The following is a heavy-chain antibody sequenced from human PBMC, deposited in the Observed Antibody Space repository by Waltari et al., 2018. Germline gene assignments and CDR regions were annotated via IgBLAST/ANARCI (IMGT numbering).Heavy chain of an antibody. CDR2: IYHSGST. V-gene: IGHV4-38-2*01. CDR3: ARRGDAGTFDY. CDR1: GYFIGSGYY. Sequence: QVQLQESGPGLVKASETLSLPCAVSGYFIGSGYYWGWIRQPPGKGLEWIGNIYHSGSTYYNPSLKSRVTISVDTSKNQFSLKLSSVTAADTAVYYCARRGDAGTFDYWGQGTLVTVSS. J-gene: IGHJ4*02. D-gene: IGHD6-13*01.